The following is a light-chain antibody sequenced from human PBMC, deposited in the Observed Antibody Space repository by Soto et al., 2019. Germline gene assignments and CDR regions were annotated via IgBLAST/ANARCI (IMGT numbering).Light chain of an antibody. V-gene: IGKV3-20*01. CDR1: QSITGSY. CDR2: GAS. CDR3: QQYRSSAWT. J-gene: IGKJ1*01. Sequence: EIVLTQSPGTLSLSPGERATLSCRASQSITGSYLAWYQQKPGQAPRLLIYGASSRATGIPDRFSGSGSGTDFTLTISRLEPEDFAVYYCQQYRSSAWTFGQGTKVEIK.